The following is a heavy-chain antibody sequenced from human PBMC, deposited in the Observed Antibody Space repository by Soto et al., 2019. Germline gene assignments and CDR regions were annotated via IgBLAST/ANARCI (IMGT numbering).Heavy chain of an antibody. V-gene: IGHV3-30-3*01. CDR2: ISYDGSNK. D-gene: IGHD6-6*01. CDR3: ARTPALIAALHY. Sequence: GGSLRLSCAASGFTFSSYAMHWVRQAPGKGLEWVAVISYDGSNKYYADSVKGRFTISRDNSKNTLYLQMNSLRAEDTAVYYCARTPALIAALHYWGQGTLVTVSS. CDR1: GFTFSSYA. J-gene: IGHJ4*02.